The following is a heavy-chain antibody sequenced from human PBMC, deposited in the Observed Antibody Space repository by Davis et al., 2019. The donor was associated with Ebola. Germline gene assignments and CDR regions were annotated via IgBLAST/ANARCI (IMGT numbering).Heavy chain of an antibody. J-gene: IGHJ4*02. V-gene: IGHV1-69*08. D-gene: IGHD1-1*01. CDR3: ARAQFPTTSDH. Sequence: SVKVSCKASGGTFSSYTISWVRQAPGQGLEWMGRIIPVLGTVNYPQKFQGRVTITADNPTSTVYMEVSSLRSEDTAVYYCARAQFPTTSDHWGQGTLVTVSS. CDR1: GGTFSSYT. CDR2: IIPVLGTV.